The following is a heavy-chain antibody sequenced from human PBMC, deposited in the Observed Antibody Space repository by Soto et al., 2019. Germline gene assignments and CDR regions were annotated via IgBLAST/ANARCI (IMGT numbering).Heavy chain of an antibody. V-gene: IGHV3-21*01. Sequence: GGSLRLSCAASGFTFSSYSMNWVRQAPGKGLEWVSSISSSSSYIYYADSVKGRFTISRDNAKNSLYLQMNSLRAEDTAVYYCARAAETHLQRGYYFDYWGQGTLVTVSS. CDR2: ISSSSSYI. CDR3: ARAAETHLQRGYYFDY. J-gene: IGHJ4*02. CDR1: GFTFSSYS. D-gene: IGHD1-1*01.